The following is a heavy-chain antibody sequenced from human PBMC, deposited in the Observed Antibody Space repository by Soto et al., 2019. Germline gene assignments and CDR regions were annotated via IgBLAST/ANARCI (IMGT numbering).Heavy chain of an antibody. V-gene: IGHV2-5*01. D-gene: IGHD5-12*01. CDR1: GFSFTTAGVA. CDR2: IYYNDDR. Sequence: SGPTLVNPTQTLTLTCTFSGFSFTTAGVAVGWIRQTPGGALEWLTLIYYNDDRRFSPSLKTRLTITGDTYKNQVVLSLTKVDPGDTATYFCAHSDGGYEIIYFDFWGQGIPVTVSS. CDR3: AHSDGGYEIIYFDF. J-gene: IGHJ4*02.